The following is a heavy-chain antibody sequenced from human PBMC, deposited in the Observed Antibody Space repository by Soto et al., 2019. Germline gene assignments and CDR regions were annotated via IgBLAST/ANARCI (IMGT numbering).Heavy chain of an antibody. CDR3: ARGVLLWFGESGPPYYYYYMDV. D-gene: IGHD3-10*01. CDR2: MNPNSGNT. J-gene: IGHJ6*03. V-gene: IGHV1-8*01. CDR1: GYTFTSYD. Sequence: GASVKVSCKASGYTFTSYDINWVRQATGQGLEWMGWMNPNSGNTGYAQKFQGRVTMTRNTSISTAYMELSSLRSEDTAVYYCARGVLLWFGESGPPYYYYYMDVWGKGTTVTVSS.